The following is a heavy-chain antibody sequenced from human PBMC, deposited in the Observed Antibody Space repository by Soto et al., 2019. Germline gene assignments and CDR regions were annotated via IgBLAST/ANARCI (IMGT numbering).Heavy chain of an antibody. V-gene: IGHV1-18*04. J-gene: IGHJ4*02. CDR3: ARHRFNYYDDTVYYYFDY. D-gene: IGHD3-22*01. CDR2: ISGHNGNT. Sequence: QVQLAQSGAEVKKPGASVKVSCKASGYSFTSYGISWVRQAPGQGPEWMGWISGHNGNTNHPQSLQGRVTMTTDTSRNTAYMELRSLRSDDTAVYYCARHRFNYYDDTVYYYFDYWGQGTLVTVSS. CDR1: GYSFTSYG.